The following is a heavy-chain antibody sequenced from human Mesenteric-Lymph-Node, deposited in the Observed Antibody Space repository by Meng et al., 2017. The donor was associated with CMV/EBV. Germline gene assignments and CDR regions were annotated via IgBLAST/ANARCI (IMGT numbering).Heavy chain of an antibody. CDR2: INPSGGST. V-gene: IGHV1-46*02. D-gene: IGHD6-13*01. CDR1: GYTFNSYY. CDR3: ARGIQAAAGLDY. Sequence: KASGYTFNSYYMHWVRQAPGQGLEWMGIINPSGGSTSYAQKFQGRVTMTRDTSTSTVYMELSSLRSEDTAVYYCARGIQAAAGLDYWGQGTLVTVSS. J-gene: IGHJ4*02.